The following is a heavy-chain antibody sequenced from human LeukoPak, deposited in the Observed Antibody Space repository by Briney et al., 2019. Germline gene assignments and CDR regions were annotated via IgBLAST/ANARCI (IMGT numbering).Heavy chain of an antibody. CDR2: ISGSGAST. CDR3: ARDRGGRWFDP. CDR1: GFTLSTNA. D-gene: IGHD3-16*01. V-gene: IGHV3-23*01. J-gene: IGHJ5*02. Sequence: GGSLRLSCLTSGFTLSTNAMSWVRQAPGKGLEWISGISGSGASTYYADSVKGRFTISRDNAKNSLYLQMNSLRAEDTAVYYCARDRGGRWFDPWGQGTLVTVSS.